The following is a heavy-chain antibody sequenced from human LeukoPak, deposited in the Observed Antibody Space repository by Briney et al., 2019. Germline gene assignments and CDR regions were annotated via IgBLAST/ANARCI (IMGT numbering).Heavy chain of an antibody. Sequence: GGSLRLSCAASGFTFSSSSMHWARQAPGKGLEWVSYISYSGNTIYYADSVKGRFTVSRDNAKNSLYLQINSLRDEDTAVYYCAKTRGYCSSGTCYLSDWGQGTPVSVSS. CDR1: GFTFSSSS. CDR2: ISYSGNTI. CDR3: AKTRGYCSSGTCYLSD. J-gene: IGHJ4*02. D-gene: IGHD2-15*01. V-gene: IGHV3-48*02.